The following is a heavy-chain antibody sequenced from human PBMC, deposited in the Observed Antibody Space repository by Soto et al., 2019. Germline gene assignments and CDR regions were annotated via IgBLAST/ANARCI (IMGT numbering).Heavy chain of an antibody. D-gene: IGHD3-22*01. J-gene: IGHJ6*02. CDR1: GGTFSSYA. CDR3: ARDLYYDSSGYSPLYYYGMDV. Sequence: GASVKVSCKASGGTFSSYAISWVRQAPGQGLEWMGGIIPIFGTANYAQKFQGRVTITADESTSTAYMELSSLRSEDTAVYYCARDLYYDSSGYSPLYYYGMDVWGQGTTVTVSS. CDR2: IIPIFGTA. V-gene: IGHV1-69*13.